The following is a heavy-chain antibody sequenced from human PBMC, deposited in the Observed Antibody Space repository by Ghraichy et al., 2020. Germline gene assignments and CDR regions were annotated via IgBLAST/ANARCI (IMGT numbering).Heavy chain of an antibody. Sequence: GGSLRLSCAVSGFTFSRHDMSWVRQAPGKGLEWISDISSSSLTIFYADSVKGRFTISRDNAKNSVYLQMNTLRDEDTAVYYCARDLSAPYYAMDDWGQETQVNVYS. J-gene: IGHJ6*02. V-gene: IGHV3-48*02. CDR1: GFTFSRHD. CDR2: ISSSSLTI. CDR3: ARDLSAPYYAMDD.